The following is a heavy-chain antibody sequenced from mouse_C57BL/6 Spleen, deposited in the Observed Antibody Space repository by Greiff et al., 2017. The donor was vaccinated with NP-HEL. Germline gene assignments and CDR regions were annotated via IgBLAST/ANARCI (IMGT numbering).Heavy chain of an antibody. CDR3: ARGDWYYYARDY. D-gene: IGHD1-1*02. Sequence: DVHLVESGGGLVKPGGSLKLSCAASGFTFSDYGMHWVRQAPEKGLEWVAYISSGSSTIYYADTVKGRFTISRDNAKNTMFLQMTSLRSEDTAMDYCARGDWYYYARDYWGQGTSVTVSA. J-gene: IGHJ4*01. CDR1: GFTFSDYG. CDR2: ISSGSSTI. V-gene: IGHV5-17*01.